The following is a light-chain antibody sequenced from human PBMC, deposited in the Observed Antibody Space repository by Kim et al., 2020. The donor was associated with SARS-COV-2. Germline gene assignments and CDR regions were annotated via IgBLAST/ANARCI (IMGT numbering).Light chain of an antibody. J-gene: IGKJ3*01. CDR1: QSISGW. V-gene: IGKV1-5*01. Sequence: DFHMTQSPPTLSASVVDRVTITCRASQSISGWLAWYQQKPGTAPKLLIYHASSLQSGVPSRFSGSASGTEFTLTISSLQPDDLATYYWHNLGTFGLGTTLDIK. CDR2: HAS. CDR3: HNLGT.